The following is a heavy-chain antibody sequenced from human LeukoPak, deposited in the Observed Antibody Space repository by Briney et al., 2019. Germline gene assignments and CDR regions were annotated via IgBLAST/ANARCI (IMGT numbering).Heavy chain of an antibody. V-gene: IGHV3-30*02. CDR3: AKAHTAPSTFLGY. CDR2: IRYDGSNK. D-gene: IGHD5-18*01. J-gene: IGHJ4*02. CDR1: GFTFSSYG. Sequence: GGSLRLSYAASGFTFSSYGMHWVRQAPGKGLEWVAFIRYDGSNKYYADSVKGRFTISRDNSKNTLYLQMNSLRAEDTAVYYCAKAHTAPSTFLGYWGQGTLVTVSS.